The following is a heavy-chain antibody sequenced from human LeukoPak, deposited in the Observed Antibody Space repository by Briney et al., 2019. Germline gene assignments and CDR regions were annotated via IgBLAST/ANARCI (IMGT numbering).Heavy chain of an antibody. D-gene: IGHD3-10*01. J-gene: IGHJ4*02. CDR3: ARVGVLLWFGEPYYFDY. Sequence: GGSLRLSCVASGFTFTTYWMSWAHRAPGKGLEWVANIKQDGGEIYYVDSVKGRFTISRDNAKSSLYLQMNSLRAEDTAVYYCARVGVLLWFGEPYYFDYWGQGTLVTVSS. CDR1: GFTFTTYW. V-gene: IGHV3-7*01. CDR2: IKQDGGEI.